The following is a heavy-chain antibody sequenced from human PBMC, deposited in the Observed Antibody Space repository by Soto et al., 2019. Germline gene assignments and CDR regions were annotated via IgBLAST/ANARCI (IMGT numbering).Heavy chain of an antibody. D-gene: IGHD7-27*01. CDR3: ARDTLNWADDAFDI. Sequence: GGSLRLSCAASGFTFSSYWMHWVRQAPGKGLVWVSRINSDGSSTSYADSVKGRFTIARDNAKNTLYLQMNSLRAEDTAVYYSARDTLNWADDAFDIWGQGTMVTVSS. CDR2: INSDGSST. J-gene: IGHJ3*02. CDR1: GFTFSSYW. V-gene: IGHV3-74*01.